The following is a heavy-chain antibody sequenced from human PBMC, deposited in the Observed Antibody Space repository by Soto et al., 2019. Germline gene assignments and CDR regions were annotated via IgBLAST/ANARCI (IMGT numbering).Heavy chain of an antibody. CDR2: IIPIFGTA. J-gene: IGHJ4*02. Sequence: QVQLVQSGAEVKKPGSSVKVSCKASGGTFSSYAISWVRQAPGQGLEWMGGIIPIFGTANYAQKFQGRVTITADESTSTAYMELSSLRSEDTAVYYCARSRREGAMVNIHNSNSENWGQGTLVTVSS. V-gene: IGHV1-69*12. CDR1: GGTFSSYA. D-gene: IGHD5-18*01. CDR3: ARSRREGAMVNIHNSNSEN.